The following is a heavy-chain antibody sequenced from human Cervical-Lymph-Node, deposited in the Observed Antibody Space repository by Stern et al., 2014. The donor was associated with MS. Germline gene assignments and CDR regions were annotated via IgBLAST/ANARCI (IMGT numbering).Heavy chain of an antibody. CDR1: GGSISSGTYS. D-gene: IGHD3-22*01. J-gene: IGHJ4*02. Sequence: QVQLQESGPGLVKPSQTLSLTCNVSGGSISSGTYSWTWIRQPAGKGLEWIGRIYSSGTTSYNPSLRRRITISVATSKSHFSLQLSSVTAADTAVYYCARASYYHDSSGYYYDSYFDYWGQGTLVTVSS. CDR2: IYSSGTT. V-gene: IGHV4-61*02. CDR3: ARASYYHDSSGYYYDSYFDY.